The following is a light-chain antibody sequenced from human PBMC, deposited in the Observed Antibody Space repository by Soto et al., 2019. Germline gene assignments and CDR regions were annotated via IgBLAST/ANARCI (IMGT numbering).Light chain of an antibody. CDR1: SSNIGNNY. Sequence: QSVLTQPPSVSAAPGQKVTISCSGSSSNIGNNYVSWYRQFPGTAPNLLIYDNNKRPSGIPDRFSGSKSGTSATLGITGLQTGDEADYYCGTGDSTLSAYVFGTGTKVTVL. J-gene: IGLJ1*01. V-gene: IGLV1-51*01. CDR3: GTGDSTLSAYV. CDR2: DNN.